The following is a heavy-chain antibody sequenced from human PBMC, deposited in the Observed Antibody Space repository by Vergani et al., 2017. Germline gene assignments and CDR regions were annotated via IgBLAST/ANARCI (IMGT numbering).Heavy chain of an antibody. CDR1: GGSLSGYY. CDR2: VEDSGYF. CDR3: ARSFVSRNPPAYFTN. J-gene: IGHJ4*02. V-gene: IGHV4-59*01. Sequence: QVQLQESGPGLVRPSETLSLTCTVSGGSLSGYYWNWIRQTPGEGLEWIGYVEDSGYFNYNPSLKTRVSMSSDTSNNQFSLMLSSVTVADTAVYYCARSFVSRNPPAYFTNGAKGTLVTVS.